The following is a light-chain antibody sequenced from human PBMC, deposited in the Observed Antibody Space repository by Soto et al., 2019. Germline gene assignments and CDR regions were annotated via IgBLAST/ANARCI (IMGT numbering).Light chain of an antibody. CDR3: XQRTNCPALT. Sequence: EIVLTQSPATLSLSPGERATLSCRASQSVSSYLAWYQQKPGQAPRLLIYDASNRATGIPARFSGSGSGTDFTLPISSLEPADFAVYYXXQRTNCPALTFGEGTKVEIK. J-gene: IGKJ4*01. CDR1: QSVSSY. CDR2: DAS. V-gene: IGKV3-11*01.